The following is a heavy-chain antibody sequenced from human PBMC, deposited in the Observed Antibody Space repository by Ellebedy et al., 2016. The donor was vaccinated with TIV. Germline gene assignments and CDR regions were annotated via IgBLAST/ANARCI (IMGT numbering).Heavy chain of an antibody. CDR1: GASISSSY. CDR2: ISNTGRT. J-gene: IGHJ4*02. CDR3: ARDRRGSYDF. D-gene: IGHD3-10*01. V-gene: IGHV4-59*01. Sequence: MPSETLSLTCTVSGASISSSYWSWIRQTPGKDLEWIGYISNTGRTNYNPSLQSRVTISVDTSRNQFSLTLRSLTAADTAVYYWARDRRGSYDFWGQGTLLAVSS.